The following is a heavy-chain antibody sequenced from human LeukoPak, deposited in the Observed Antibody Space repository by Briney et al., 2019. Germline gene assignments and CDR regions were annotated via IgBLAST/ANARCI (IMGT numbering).Heavy chain of an antibody. V-gene: IGHV3-30*18. Sequence: GRSLRLSCAASGFTFNSYAMHWVRQAPGKGLEWVAMISYDGSDKYYTESVEGRCTISRDNSKNTVYLQMNILRAEDTAVYYCAKDRHYESNVLGYWGQGTLVTVSS. D-gene: IGHD3-22*01. CDR3: AKDRHYESNVLGY. CDR1: GFTFNSYA. CDR2: ISYDGSDK. J-gene: IGHJ4*02.